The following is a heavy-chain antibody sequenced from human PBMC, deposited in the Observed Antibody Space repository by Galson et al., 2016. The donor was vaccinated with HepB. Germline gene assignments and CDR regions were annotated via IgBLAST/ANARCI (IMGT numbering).Heavy chain of an antibody. J-gene: IGHJ4*02. CDR1: GFTFSSYA. Sequence: SLRLSCAASGFTFSSYAMSWVRQAPGKGLEWVSVINGGGGSTHYADSVKGRFTISRDNSKKTVYLEMNSLRAEDTAVYYCAKDQDIVATILDYWGQGTLVTVSS. CDR3: AKDQDIVATILDY. D-gene: IGHD5-12*01. CDR2: INGGGGST. V-gene: IGHV3-23*01.